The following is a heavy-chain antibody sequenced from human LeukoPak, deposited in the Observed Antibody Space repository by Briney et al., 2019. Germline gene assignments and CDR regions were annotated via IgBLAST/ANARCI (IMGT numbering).Heavy chain of an antibody. J-gene: IGHJ4*02. Sequence: PGGSLRLSCAASGFTFSSYWMSWVRQAPGKGLEWVANIKLDGSEKYYVDSVKGRFTISRDNAKKSLYLQMNSLRDEDTAVYYCAKVNTLTGYYYWGQGTLVTVSS. CDR1: GFTFSSYW. CDR3: AKVNTLTGYYY. D-gene: IGHD3-9*01. CDR2: IKLDGSEK. V-gene: IGHV3-7*01.